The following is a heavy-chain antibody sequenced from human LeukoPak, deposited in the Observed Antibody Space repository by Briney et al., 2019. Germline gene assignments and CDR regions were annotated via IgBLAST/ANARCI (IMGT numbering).Heavy chain of an antibody. V-gene: IGHV3-64*01. Sequence: GGSLRLSCAVSGFTFSQYYMGWVRQAPGKGLEYVSAISSNGGSTYYANSVKGRFTISRDNSKNTLYLQMGSLRAEDMAVYYCASFDWLLSHSYWGQGTLVTVSS. CDR3: ASFDWLLSHSY. CDR2: ISSNGGST. J-gene: IGHJ4*02. CDR1: GFTFSQYY. D-gene: IGHD3-9*01.